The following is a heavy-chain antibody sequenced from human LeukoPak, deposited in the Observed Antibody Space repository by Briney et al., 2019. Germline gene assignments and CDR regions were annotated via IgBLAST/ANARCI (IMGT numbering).Heavy chain of an antibody. D-gene: IGHD5-12*01. Sequence: GGSLRVSCAASGFTVSDFYMNWIRQAPGKGLEWLTYISNRGTTTSYADSVKGRFTVTRDNANNSLSLQMNSLRAEDTAVYYCARDRASGAFDIWGQGTKVSVSS. CDR3: ARDRASGAFDI. J-gene: IGHJ3*02. CDR1: GFTVSDFY. CDR2: ISNRGTTT. V-gene: IGHV3-11*01.